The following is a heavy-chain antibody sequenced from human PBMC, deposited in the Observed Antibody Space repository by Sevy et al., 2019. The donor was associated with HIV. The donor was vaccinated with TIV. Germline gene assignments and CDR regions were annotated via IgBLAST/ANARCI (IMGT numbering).Heavy chain of an antibody. Sequence: GGSLRLSCAASGFTVSSNYMSWDRQAPGKGLEWVSVIYSDSNTYYADPVKGRFTISRDNSKNTLYLQMKSLRAEDTAVYYCAKGLILEWSWYGMDVWGQGTTVTVSS. J-gene: IGHJ6*02. V-gene: IGHV3-53*01. CDR2: IYSDSNT. CDR3: AKGLILEWSWYGMDV. D-gene: IGHD3-3*01. CDR1: GFTVSSNY.